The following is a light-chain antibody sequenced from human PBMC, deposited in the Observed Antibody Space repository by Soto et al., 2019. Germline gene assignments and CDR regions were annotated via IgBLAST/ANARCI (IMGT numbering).Light chain of an antibody. CDR2: GAS. Sequence: EIVMTQSPATLSVSPGERATLSCRASQSVSSNLAWFQQKPGQAPRLLIYGASTRDTGIPARFSGSGSGTEFTLTISSLQSEDFAVDHCQQYNKWPPTFGQGTKVDVK. V-gene: IGKV3-15*01. CDR1: QSVSSN. J-gene: IGKJ1*01. CDR3: QQYNKWPPT.